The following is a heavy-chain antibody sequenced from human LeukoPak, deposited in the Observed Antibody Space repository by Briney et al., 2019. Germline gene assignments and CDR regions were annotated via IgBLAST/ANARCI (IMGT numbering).Heavy chain of an antibody. J-gene: IGHJ4*02. V-gene: IGHV3-48*04. Sequence: GWSLRLSCAASGFTFSSYAMSWVRQAPGKGLEWVSFISSSSSTIYYADSVKGRFTISRDNAKNSLYLQMNSLRAEDTAVYYCARDRGGSYSAIDYWGQGTLVTVSS. CDR2: ISSSSSTI. CDR3: ARDRGGSYSAIDY. CDR1: GFTFSSYA. D-gene: IGHD1-26*01.